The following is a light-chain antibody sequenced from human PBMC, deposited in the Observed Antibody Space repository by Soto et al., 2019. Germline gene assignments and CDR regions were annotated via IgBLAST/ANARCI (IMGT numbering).Light chain of an antibody. J-gene: IGKJ1*01. Sequence: DIQMTQSPSTLSASVGDRVTITCRASQSVDTCLAWYQQKPGKAPHLLIYKASSLETGVPSRFSGSGSVTEFTLTLISLQPDDFATYYCQQFYRYPWTFGQGTKVEIK. CDR3: QQFYRYPWT. CDR1: QSVDTC. CDR2: KAS. V-gene: IGKV1-5*03.